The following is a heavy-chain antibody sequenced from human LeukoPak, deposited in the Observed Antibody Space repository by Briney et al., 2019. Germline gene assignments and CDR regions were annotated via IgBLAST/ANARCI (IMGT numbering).Heavy chain of an antibody. J-gene: IGHJ3*02. D-gene: IGHD5-12*01. Sequence: SETLSLTCTVSGGSISSSDYYWGWIRQPPGKGLEWIGSMYYSGSTYYNPSLKSRVTISVDTSKNQVSLKLSSVTAADTAVYYCARGYSGYDYAFDIWGQGTMVTVSS. V-gene: IGHV4-39*01. CDR2: MYYSGST. CDR3: ARGYSGYDYAFDI. CDR1: GGSISSSDYY.